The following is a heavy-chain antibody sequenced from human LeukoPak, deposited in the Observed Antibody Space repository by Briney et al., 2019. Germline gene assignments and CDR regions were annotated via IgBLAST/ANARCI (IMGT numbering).Heavy chain of an antibody. CDR1: GGSISSSSYY. V-gene: IGHV4-39*07. J-gene: IGHJ5*02. CDR3: ARGQGITMVQGFIITENWFDP. Sequence: PSETLSLTCTVSGGSISSSSYYWGWIRQTPGKGLEWIGSIYYSGSTNYNPSLKSRVTISVDTSKNQFSLKLSSVTAADTAVYYCARGQGITMVQGFIITENWFDPWGQGTLVTDSS. CDR2: IYYSGST. D-gene: IGHD3-10*01.